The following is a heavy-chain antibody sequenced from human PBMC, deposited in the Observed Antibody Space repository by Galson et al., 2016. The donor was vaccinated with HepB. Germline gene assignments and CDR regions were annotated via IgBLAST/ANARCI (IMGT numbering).Heavy chain of an antibody. CDR3: AKDPYYSSGWGAFES. CDR2: ISGDGAST. CDR1: GFTFNDAW. D-gene: IGHD6-19*01. Sequence: SLRLSCAASGFTFNDAWMTRVRQAPGKGLEWVSTISGDGASTYYADSVKGRFSISRDNSRTTLDLQMHSLRGEDTALYYCAKDPYYSSGWGAFESWSQGILVTVSS. V-gene: IGHV3-23*01. J-gene: IGHJ4*02.